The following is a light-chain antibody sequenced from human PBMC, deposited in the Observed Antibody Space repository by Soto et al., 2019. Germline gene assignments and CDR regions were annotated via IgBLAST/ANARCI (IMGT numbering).Light chain of an antibody. CDR2: DVS. CDR3: SSYTSSSTLVV. Sequence: QSVLTQPASVSGSPGQSMTISCTGTSSDVGGYNYVSWYQQHPGKAPKLMIYDVSTRPSGVSNRFSGSKSGNTASLTISGLQAEDEADYYCSSYTSSSTLVVFGGGTKVTVL. CDR1: SSDVGGYNY. V-gene: IGLV2-14*01. J-gene: IGLJ2*01.